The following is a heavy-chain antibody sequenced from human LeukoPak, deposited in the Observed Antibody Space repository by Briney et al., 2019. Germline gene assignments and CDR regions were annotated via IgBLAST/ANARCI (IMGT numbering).Heavy chain of an antibody. D-gene: IGHD3-3*01. CDR1: GFTFSSYG. J-gene: IGHJ6*03. CDR2: IWYDGSNK. Sequence: GGSLRLSCAASGFTFSSYGMHWVRQAPGKGLEWVAVIWYDGSNKYYADSVKGRFTISRDNSKNTLYLQMNSLRAEDTAVYYCARIYYDFWSGCYGDYYYMDVWGKGTTVTVSS. V-gene: IGHV3-33*01. CDR3: ARIYYDFWSGCYGDYYYMDV.